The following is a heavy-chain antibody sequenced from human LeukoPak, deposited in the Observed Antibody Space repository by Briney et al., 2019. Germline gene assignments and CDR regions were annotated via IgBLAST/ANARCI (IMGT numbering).Heavy chain of an antibody. D-gene: IGHD3-22*01. CDR3: ARDLVYYDSSGYYRKDY. CDR2: IKQDGSEK. V-gene: IGHV3-7*01. Sequence: GGSLRLSCAASGFTFSSYSMNWVRQAPGKGLEGVANIKQDGSEKYYVDSVKGRFTISRDNAKNSLYLQMNSLRAEDTAVYYCARDLVYYDSSGYYRKDYWGQGTLVTVSS. J-gene: IGHJ4*02. CDR1: GFTFSSYS.